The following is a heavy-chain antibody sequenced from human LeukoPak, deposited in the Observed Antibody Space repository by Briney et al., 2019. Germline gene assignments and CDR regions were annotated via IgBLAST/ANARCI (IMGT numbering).Heavy chain of an antibody. V-gene: IGHV5-51*01. CDR1: GYTFTAYW. J-gene: IGHJ3*02. Sequence: GESLTISSQGSGYTFTAYWIGWVRQIPLKGMGWVGIIHPGDSDIRYSPSFQGQVTISADKSIPTAYLQWSSLKASDTAMYYCGRHQHSGSYGAFDIWGQGTMVTVSS. CDR2: IHPGDSDI. CDR3: GRHQHSGSYGAFDI. D-gene: IGHD1-26*01.